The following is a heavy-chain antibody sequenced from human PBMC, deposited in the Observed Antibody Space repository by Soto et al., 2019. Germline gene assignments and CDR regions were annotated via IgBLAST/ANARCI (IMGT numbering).Heavy chain of an antibody. CDR2: IYYSGST. D-gene: IGHD6-19*01. CDR1: GGSISSYY. J-gene: IGHJ5*02. CDR3: ARSSGWYSGWFDP. Sequence: SETLSLTCTVSGGSISSYYWSWIRQPPGKGLEWIGYIYYSGSTNYNPSLKSRVTISVDTSKNQFSLKLSSVTAAGTAVYYCARSSGWYSGWFDPWGQGTLVTVSS. V-gene: IGHV4-59*01.